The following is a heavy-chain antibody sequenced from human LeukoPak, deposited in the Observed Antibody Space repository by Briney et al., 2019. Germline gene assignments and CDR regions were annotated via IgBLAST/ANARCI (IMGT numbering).Heavy chain of an antibody. Sequence: KPSETLSLTCAVYGGSFSGYYWSWIRQPPGKGLEWIGEINQSGSTKYNPSLKSRVTISVDKSKNQFSLKLSSVTAADTAVYYCERNTLWFGEWKNAFDSWGQGTMVTVSS. CDR3: ERNTLWFGEWKNAFDS. V-gene: IGHV4-34*01. D-gene: IGHD3-10*01. J-gene: IGHJ3*02. CDR1: GGSFSGYY. CDR2: INQSGST.